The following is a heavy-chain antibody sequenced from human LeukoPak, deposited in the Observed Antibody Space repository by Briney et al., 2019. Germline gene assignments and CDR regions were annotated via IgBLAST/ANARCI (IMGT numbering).Heavy chain of an antibody. V-gene: IGHV3-7*01. Sequence: PGGSLRLSCVASGFTFGKYWMSWVRQAPGKGLEWVANIKLDGSNKYYADSVKGRFTISRDNSKNTLYLQMNSLRAEDTAVYYCARGDRYAFDYWGQGTLVTVSS. CDR2: IKLDGSNK. CDR3: ARGDRYAFDY. J-gene: IGHJ4*02. CDR1: GFTFGKYW. D-gene: IGHD1-1*01.